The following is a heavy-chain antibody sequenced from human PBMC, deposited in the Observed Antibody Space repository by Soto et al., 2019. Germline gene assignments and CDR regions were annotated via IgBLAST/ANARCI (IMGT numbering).Heavy chain of an antibody. Sequence: SETLSLTCTVSGVSISSGGYYWSWIRQHPGKGLEWIGYIYYSGSTYYNPSLKSRVTISVDTSKNQFSLKLSSVTAADTAVYYCAGSSSAYYYYGMDVWGQGTTVTVSS. CDR3: AGSSSAYYYYGMDV. CDR2: IYYSGST. CDR1: GVSISSGGYY. D-gene: IGHD6-6*01. V-gene: IGHV4-31*03. J-gene: IGHJ6*02.